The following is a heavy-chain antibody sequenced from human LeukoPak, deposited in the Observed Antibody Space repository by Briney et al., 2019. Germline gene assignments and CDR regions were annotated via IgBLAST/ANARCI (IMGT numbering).Heavy chain of an antibody. Sequence: GGSLRLSCAASGFTFSDYYMSWIRQAPGKGLEWVSYISSSGSTIYYADSVKGRFTISRDNAKNSLYLQMNSLRAEDTAVYYCARDRLAVAGYYYGMDVWGQGTTVTVSS. CDR3: ARDRLAVAGYYYGMDV. CDR1: GFTFSDYY. J-gene: IGHJ6*02. D-gene: IGHD6-19*01. CDR2: ISSSGSTI. V-gene: IGHV3-11*04.